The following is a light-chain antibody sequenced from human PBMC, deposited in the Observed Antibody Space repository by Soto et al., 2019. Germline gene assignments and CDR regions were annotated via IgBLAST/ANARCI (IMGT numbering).Light chain of an antibody. V-gene: IGKV3-11*01. CDR2: DAS. Sequence: EVVLTQSPATLSLSPGERATLSCRASQSVSTYLAWYQQKPGQAPRLLIYDASNRATGIPARLSGSGSGTDFTLTNSSLEPEDCAIYYCQQRSNWPPEFTFGQGTKLEIK. J-gene: IGKJ2*01. CDR1: QSVSTY. CDR3: QQRSNWPPEFT.